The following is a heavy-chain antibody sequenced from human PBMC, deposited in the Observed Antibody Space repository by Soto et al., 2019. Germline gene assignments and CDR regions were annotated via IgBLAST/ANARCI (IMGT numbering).Heavy chain of an antibody. CDR1: GFTFSSYA. V-gene: IGHV3-23*01. CDR3: ATPPTDSSGWYGDAFDI. CDR2: ISGSGGST. D-gene: IGHD6-19*01. Sequence: GGSLRLSCAASGFTFSSYAMSWVRQAPGKGLEWVSAISGSGGSTYYADSVKGRFTVSRDNSKNTLYLQMNSLRAEDTAVYYCATPPTDSSGWYGDAFDIWGQGTMVTVSS. J-gene: IGHJ3*02.